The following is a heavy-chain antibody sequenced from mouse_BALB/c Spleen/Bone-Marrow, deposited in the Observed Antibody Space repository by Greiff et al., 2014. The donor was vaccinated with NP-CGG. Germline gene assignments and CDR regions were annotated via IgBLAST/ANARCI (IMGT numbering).Heavy chain of an antibody. CDR2: INSNGGST. J-gene: IGHJ2*01. Sequence: EVKLMESGGGLVKLGGSLKLSCAASGFTFSSYYMSWVRQTPEKRLELVAAINSNGGSTYYPDTVKGRFTISRDNAKNTLYLQMSSLKSEDTALYYCARHEGYGNYFDYWGQGTTLTVSS. CDR3: ARHEGYGNYFDY. CDR1: GFTFSSYY. V-gene: IGHV5-6-2*01. D-gene: IGHD2-10*02.